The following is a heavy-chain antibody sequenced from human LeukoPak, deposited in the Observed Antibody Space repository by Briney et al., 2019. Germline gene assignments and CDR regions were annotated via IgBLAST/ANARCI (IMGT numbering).Heavy chain of an antibody. Sequence: ASVKVSCKASGYTFTSYHINWVRQATGQGLEWMGWMSPNSGETGYAKKFQDRVTMSSSTPISTVYMELNSLTSEDTAVYYCARDREWLGFDYWGQGTLVTVSS. CDR1: GYTFTSYH. D-gene: IGHD6-19*01. CDR3: ARDREWLGFDY. CDR2: MSPNSGET. V-gene: IGHV1-8*01. J-gene: IGHJ4*02.